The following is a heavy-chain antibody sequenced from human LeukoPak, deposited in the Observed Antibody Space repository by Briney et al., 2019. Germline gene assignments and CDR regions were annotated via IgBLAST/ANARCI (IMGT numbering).Heavy chain of an antibody. J-gene: IGHJ4*02. Sequence: GGSLRLSCAASGFTFSNYGMHWVRQAPDKGLEWVAFIPYDGSNKYSADSLQGRFTIPRDNSMNTLYLQMSSLRAEDTAIYYCAKDICGGNCYPHGGYWGQGSLVTVSS. CDR1: GFTFSNYG. V-gene: IGHV3-30*02. CDR3: AKDICGGNCYPHGGY. CDR2: IPYDGSNK. D-gene: IGHD2-21*01.